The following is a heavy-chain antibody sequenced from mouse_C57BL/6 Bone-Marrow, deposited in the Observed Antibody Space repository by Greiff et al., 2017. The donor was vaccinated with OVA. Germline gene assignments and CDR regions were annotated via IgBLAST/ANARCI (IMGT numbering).Heavy chain of an antibody. V-gene: IGHV1-81*01. D-gene: IGHD2-1*01. Sequence: VKVVESGAELARPGASVKLSCKASGYTFTSYGISWVKQRTGQGLEWIGEIYPRSGNTYYNEKFKGKATLTADKSSSTAYMELRSLTSEDSAVYFCARAYGRAMDYWGQGTSVTVSS. CDR1: GYTFTSYG. J-gene: IGHJ4*01. CDR3: ARAYGRAMDY. CDR2: IYPRSGNT.